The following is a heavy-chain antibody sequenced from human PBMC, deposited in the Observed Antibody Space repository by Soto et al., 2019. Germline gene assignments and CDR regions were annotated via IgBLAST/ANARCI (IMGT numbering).Heavy chain of an antibody. CDR3: ARVVSGYDLGIGNIDY. V-gene: IGHV4-39*07. CDR2: MSYSRST. D-gene: IGHD5-12*01. Sequence: SETLSLTCFVSGGSISSNNYYWGWIRQPPGKGLEWIGSMSYSRSTYYNPSLKSRVTISVDTSKNQFSLKLSSVTAADTAVYYCARVVSGYDLGIGNIDYWGQGTLVTVSS. J-gene: IGHJ4*02. CDR1: GGSISSNNYY.